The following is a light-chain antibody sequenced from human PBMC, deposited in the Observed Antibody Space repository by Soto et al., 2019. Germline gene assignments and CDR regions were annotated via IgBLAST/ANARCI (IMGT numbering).Light chain of an antibody. CDR1: QGVGST. CDR2: DAS. Sequence: ELVLTQSPATLSVSPGERATLSCRASQGVGSTLAWYQQAPGQAPRLLIYDASTRATGIPARFSGGGSGTEFTLTISSLEPEDFAVYYCQQRSNWQVTFGQGTRLEIK. V-gene: IGKV3D-11*01. J-gene: IGKJ5*01. CDR3: QQRSNWQVT.